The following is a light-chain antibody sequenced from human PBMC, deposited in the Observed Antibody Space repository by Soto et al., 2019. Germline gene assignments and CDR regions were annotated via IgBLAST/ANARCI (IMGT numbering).Light chain of an antibody. CDR3: QQYGSSLWT. V-gene: IGKV3-20*01. CDR2: GAS. J-gene: IGKJ1*01. Sequence: VLTQSPGTLSLSPGERATLSCRAGQSVSSNYLAWYQQKPGQAPRLLIYGASGRATGIPDRFSGSGSGTDFTLTISRLEPEDFAVYYCQQYGSSLWTFGQGTKVDIK. CDR1: QSVSSNY.